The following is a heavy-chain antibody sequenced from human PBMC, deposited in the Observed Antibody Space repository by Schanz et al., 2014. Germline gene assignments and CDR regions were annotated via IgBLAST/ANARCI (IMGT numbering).Heavy chain of an antibody. D-gene: IGHD3-16*01. CDR1: GYSFTTYF. CDR3: GRGGGAYPQKYGMDV. Sequence: QVHLMQSGAEAKKPGASVKVSCKAFGYSFTTYFIHWVRLAPGQGFEWMGLISPSGGSTSYAQKFQGRVSMTRAQSTSTVFMERSGLTSEATAVYYCGRGGGAYPQKYGMDVWGQGTTVTVSS. J-gene: IGHJ6*02. CDR2: ISPSGGST. V-gene: IGHV1-46*01.